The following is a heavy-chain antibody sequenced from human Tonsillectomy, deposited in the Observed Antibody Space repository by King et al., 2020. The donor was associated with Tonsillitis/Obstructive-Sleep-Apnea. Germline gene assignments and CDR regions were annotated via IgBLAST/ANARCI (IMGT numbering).Heavy chain of an antibody. J-gene: IGHJ3*02. D-gene: IGHD2-2*01. CDR2: IKSKSDGGTT. CDR1: GFTLSNAW. Sequence: QLVQSGGGLVKPGGSLRLSCAASGFTLSNAWMSWVRQAPGKGLEWVVRIKSKSDGGTTDYAAPVKGRFTISGDDSKNTLYLQMKSLKTEDTAVYYCTSCYEGFDIWGQGTMVTVSS. CDR3: TSCYEGFDI. V-gene: IGHV3-15*01.